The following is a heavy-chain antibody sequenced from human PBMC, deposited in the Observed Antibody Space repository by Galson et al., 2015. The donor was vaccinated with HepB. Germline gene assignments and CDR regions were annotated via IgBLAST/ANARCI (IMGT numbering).Heavy chain of an antibody. Sequence: SLRLSCAASGFTFNNSGIHWVRQAPGKGLEWVAIISYDGSKKYYADSVKGRFTISRDNSKNTLYLQMNSLRAEDGAVYYCAKEGSPYYYYYGMDVWGQGTTVTVSS. CDR3: AKEGSPYYYYYGMDV. D-gene: IGHD3-10*01. V-gene: IGHV3-30*18. J-gene: IGHJ6*02. CDR2: ISYDGSKK. CDR1: GFTFNNSG.